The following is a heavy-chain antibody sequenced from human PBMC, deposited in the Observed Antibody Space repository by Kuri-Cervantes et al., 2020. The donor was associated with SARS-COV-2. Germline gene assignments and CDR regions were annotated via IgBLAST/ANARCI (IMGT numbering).Heavy chain of an antibody. J-gene: IGHJ5*02. CDR2: ISVYNGNT. CDR1: VYTFSTYG. D-gene: IGHD2-15*01. V-gene: IGHV1-18*01. Sequence: ASVKVSCKASVYTFSTYGISWVLQHPGQGLEWMGWISVYNGNTNYAQNLQGRVTMITDTSTNTAYMGLRSLRSDDTAAYYCARDLGWPVVGWFDPWGQGTLVTVSS. CDR3: ARDLGWPVVGWFDP.